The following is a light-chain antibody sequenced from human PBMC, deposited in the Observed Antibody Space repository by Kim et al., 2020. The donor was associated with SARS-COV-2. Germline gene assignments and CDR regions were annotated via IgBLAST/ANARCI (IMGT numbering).Light chain of an antibody. V-gene: IGKV1-5*03. CDR3: QQYSNYPLT. CDR1: QSIRSW. J-gene: IGKJ4*01. Sequence: ASIGDRVTITCRASQSIRSWLAWYQQKPGNAPNLLIYKASTLESGVPSRFSGSGSGTEFTLTISSLQPEDFATYYCQQYSNYPLTFGGGTKVDIK. CDR2: KAS.